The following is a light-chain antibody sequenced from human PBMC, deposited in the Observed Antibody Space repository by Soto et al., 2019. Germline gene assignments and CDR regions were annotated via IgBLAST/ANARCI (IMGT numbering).Light chain of an antibody. CDR1: QSLSSS. Sequence: KLLTQSPGTLSLSPGERATLFCRASQSLSSSLAWYQQKSGQAPRLIIYGTSRRATGVPVRFSGSGSGTDFTLTISSLQSEDFGVYFCQQYDNWLWTFGQGTKVDIK. J-gene: IGKJ1*01. CDR2: GTS. CDR3: QQYDNWLWT. V-gene: IGKV3-15*01.